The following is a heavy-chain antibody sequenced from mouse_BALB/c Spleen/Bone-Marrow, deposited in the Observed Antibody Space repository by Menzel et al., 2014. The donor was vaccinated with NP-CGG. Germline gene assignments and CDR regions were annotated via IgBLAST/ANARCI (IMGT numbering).Heavy chain of an antibody. Sequence: EVKLQESGPELVKPGASVKMSCKASGYTFTTYVMHWVKQKPGQGLEWIGYINPYNDDSKYNEKFKGKATLTSDKSSSTAYMELSSLASEDSAVYCCARDYYGSTSFAYWGQGTLVTVSA. CDR2: INPYNDDS. D-gene: IGHD1-1*01. J-gene: IGHJ3*01. CDR1: GYTFTTYV. CDR3: ARDYYGSTSFAY. V-gene: IGHV1-14*01.